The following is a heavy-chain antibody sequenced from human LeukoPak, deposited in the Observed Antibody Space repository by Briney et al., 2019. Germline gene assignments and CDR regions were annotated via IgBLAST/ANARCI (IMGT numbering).Heavy chain of an antibody. V-gene: IGHV1-2*02. D-gene: IGHD6-19*01. CDR1: GYTFTGYY. CDR2: INPNSGGT. CDR3: ARVAPSGYSSGWYWFDP. Sequence: GASVKVSCKASGYTFTGYYMHWVRQAPGQGLEWMGWINPNSGGTNYAQKFQGRVTMTRDTSISTAYMVLSRLRSDDTAVYYCARVAPSGYSSGWYWFDPWGQGTLVTVSS. J-gene: IGHJ5*02.